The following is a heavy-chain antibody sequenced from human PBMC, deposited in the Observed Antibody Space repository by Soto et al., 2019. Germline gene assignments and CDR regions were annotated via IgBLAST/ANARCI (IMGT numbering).Heavy chain of an antibody. CDR2: ISGYNGNS. J-gene: IGHJ4*02. CDR3: ASDYGDARDH. Sequence: QVHLVQSGAEVKKPGASVKVSCKTSGYTFSNFGISWVRQAPGQGFEWLGWISGYNGNSKYVQKFQGRVTMTTDTSTSTGYLELRSLNSDDSAVYYCASDYGDARDHWGQGTLVTVSS. V-gene: IGHV1-18*01. D-gene: IGHD4-17*01. CDR1: GYTFSNFG.